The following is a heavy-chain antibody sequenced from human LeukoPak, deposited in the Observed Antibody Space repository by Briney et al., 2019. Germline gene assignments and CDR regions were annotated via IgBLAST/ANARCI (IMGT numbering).Heavy chain of an antibody. Sequence: GGSLRLSCAASGFTFSSYAMHRVRQAPGKGLEWVAVISYDGSNKYYADSVKGRFTISRDNSKNTLYLQMNSLRAEDTAVYYCARDLASHTPKGYWGQGTLVTVSS. V-gene: IGHV3-30-3*01. CDR3: ARDLASHTPKGY. CDR1: GFTFSSYA. J-gene: IGHJ4*02. D-gene: IGHD2-2*02. CDR2: ISYDGSNK.